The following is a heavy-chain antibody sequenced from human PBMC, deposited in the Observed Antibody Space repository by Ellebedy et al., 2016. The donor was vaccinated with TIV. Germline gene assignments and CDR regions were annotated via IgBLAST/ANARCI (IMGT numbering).Heavy chain of an antibody. Sequence: GGSLRLSCAASGFTFSVSAMHWVRRASGKGLEWVGRIRSKANSYATAYAASVKGRFTISRDDSKNTAYLQMNSLKTEDTAVYYCTRLRYYDSSGPGDWGQGTLVTVSS. V-gene: IGHV3-73*01. J-gene: IGHJ4*02. CDR3: TRLRYYDSSGPGD. CDR2: IRSKANSYAT. CDR1: GFTFSVSA. D-gene: IGHD3-22*01.